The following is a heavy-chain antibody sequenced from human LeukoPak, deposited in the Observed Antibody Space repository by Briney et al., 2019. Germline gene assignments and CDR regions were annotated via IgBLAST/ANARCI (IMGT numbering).Heavy chain of an antibody. D-gene: IGHD6-19*01. CDR2: IYYSGST. J-gene: IGHJ4*02. CDR1: GGSISSYY. Sequence: TSETLSLTCTVSGGSISSYYWSWIRQPPGKGLEWIGYIYYSGSTNYNPSLKSRVTISVDTSKNQFSLKLSSVTAADTAVYYCAIEGRGFGWSRYFDYWGQGTLVTVS. V-gene: IGHV4-59*01. CDR3: AIEGRGFGWSRYFDY.